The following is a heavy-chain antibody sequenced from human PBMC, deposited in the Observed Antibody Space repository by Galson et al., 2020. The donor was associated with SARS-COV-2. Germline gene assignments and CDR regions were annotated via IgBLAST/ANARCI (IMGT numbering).Heavy chain of an antibody. CDR2: ISTDNSNT. V-gene: IGHV1-18*01. CDR3: ARDFGLGDFYYTNQAFDI. D-gene: IGHD3-16*01. CDR1: GYTFTRYG. Sequence: ASVKVSCKTSGYTFTRYGISWVRQAPGQGLEWMGWISTDNSNTNTAQKFQGRVTMGSDAYTRTVYMELRSLRSDDTAMYYCARDFGLGDFYYTNQAFDIWGQGTMVTVSA. J-gene: IGHJ3*02.